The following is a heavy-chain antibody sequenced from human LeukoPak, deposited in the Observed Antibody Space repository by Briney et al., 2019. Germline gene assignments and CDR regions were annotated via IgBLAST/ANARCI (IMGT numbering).Heavy chain of an antibody. D-gene: IGHD4-23*01. V-gene: IGHV3-21*01. CDR2: TSSSSSYI. CDR3: ARDPGSLRWESSGGDY. Sequence: GGSLRLSCAASGFTFSSYSMNWVRQATGKGLEWVTSTSSSSSYIYYADSVKGRFTISRDNAKNSLYLQMNSLRAEDTAVYYCARDPGSLRWESSGGDYWGQGTLVTVSS. J-gene: IGHJ4*02. CDR1: GFTFSSYS.